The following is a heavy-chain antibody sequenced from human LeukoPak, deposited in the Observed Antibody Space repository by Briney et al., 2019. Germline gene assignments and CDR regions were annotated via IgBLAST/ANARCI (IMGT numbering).Heavy chain of an antibody. V-gene: IGHV3-48*03. J-gene: IGHJ4*02. Sequence: GGSLRLSCAASGFTFSSYGMHWVRQAPGKGLEWVSFISSSGSTIYYADSVKGRFTISRDNAKNSLYLQMNSLRAEDTAVYYCARGTAMVTNWGQGTLVTVSS. D-gene: IGHD5-18*01. CDR3: ARGTAMVTN. CDR1: GFTFSSYG. CDR2: ISSSGSTI.